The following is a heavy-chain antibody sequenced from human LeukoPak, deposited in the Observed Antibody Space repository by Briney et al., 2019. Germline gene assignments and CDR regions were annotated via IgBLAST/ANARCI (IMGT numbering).Heavy chain of an antibody. D-gene: IGHD4-11*01. J-gene: IGHJ4*02. Sequence: GGSLRLSCAASGFTFSSYAMSWVRQAPGKGLEWLSAISGSGGSTYYADSVKGRFTISRDNSKNTLYLQMNSLRAEDTAVYYCATGGATTSFSRFDYWGQGTLVTVSS. CDR2: ISGSGGST. V-gene: IGHV3-23*01. CDR3: ATGGATTSFSRFDY. CDR1: GFTFSSYA.